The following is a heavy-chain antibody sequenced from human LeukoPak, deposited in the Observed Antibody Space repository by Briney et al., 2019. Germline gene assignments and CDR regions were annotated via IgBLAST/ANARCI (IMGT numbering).Heavy chain of an antibody. CDR2: TNPNSGGT. CDR3: ARVGAEMATINY. D-gene: IGHD5-24*01. V-gene: IGHV1-2*06. J-gene: IGHJ4*02. Sequence: GASVKVCCKASGYTFTGYYMHWVRQAPGQGLEWMGRTNPNSGGTNYAQTFQGRGTITRDTAISTAYLELRRLRSDDTAVNYCARVGAEMATINYWGQGPLVTVSS. CDR1: GYTFTGYY.